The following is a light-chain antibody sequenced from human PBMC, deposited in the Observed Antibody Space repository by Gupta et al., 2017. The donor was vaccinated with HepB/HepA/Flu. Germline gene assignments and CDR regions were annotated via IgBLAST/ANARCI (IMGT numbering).Light chain of an antibody. J-gene: IGLJ1*01. CDR3: QSADSSGTYLSV. CDR2: KYS. Sequence: SYALTQPPSVSVSPGQTARITCSGDALPKPYAYWYQQKPGQAPVVVIYKYSERPSGIPERFSGSSSGTTVTLTISGVQAEDEADYYCQSADSSGTYLSVFGTGTKVTVL. CDR1: ALPKPY. V-gene: IGLV3-25*03.